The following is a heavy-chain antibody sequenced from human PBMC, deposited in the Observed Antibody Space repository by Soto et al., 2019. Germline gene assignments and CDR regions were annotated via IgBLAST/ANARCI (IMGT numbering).Heavy chain of an antibody. Sequence: PVKVSCKAPGRPFSSYAISWVRQAPGQGLEWMGGIIPSFGTANYAQKFQGRVTITADTSTSTAYMELSSLRSEDTAVYYCARACGLYSSGWFNPYGMDVWGQGTTVTVSS. V-gene: IGHV1-69*06. J-gene: IGHJ6*02. CDR3: ARACGLYSSGWFNPYGMDV. D-gene: IGHD6-19*01. CDR1: GRPFSSYA. CDR2: IIPSFGTA.